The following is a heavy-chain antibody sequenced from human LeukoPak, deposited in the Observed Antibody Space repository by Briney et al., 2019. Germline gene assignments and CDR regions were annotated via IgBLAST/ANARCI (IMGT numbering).Heavy chain of an antibody. V-gene: IGHV3-30*18. CDR3: AKEYCSNSVCHSLDY. CDR2: ISYDGSNK. J-gene: IGHJ4*02. Sequence: PGGSLRLSCAASGFIFSSYGMHWVRQAPGKGLEWVAVISYDGSNKYYADSVKGRFTFSRDNSKNTLYLQMNSLRAEDTAVYYCAKEYCSNSVCHSLDYWGQGTLVTVSS. CDR1: GFIFSSYG. D-gene: IGHD2-8*01.